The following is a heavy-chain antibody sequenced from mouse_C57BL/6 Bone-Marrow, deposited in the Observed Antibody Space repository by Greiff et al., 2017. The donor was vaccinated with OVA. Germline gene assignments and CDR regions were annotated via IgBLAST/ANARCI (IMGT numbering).Heavy chain of an antibody. Sequence: DVMLVESEGGLVQPGSSMKLSCTASGFTFSDYYMAWVRQVPEKGLEWVANINYDGSSTYYLDSLKSRFIISRDNAKNILYLQMSSLKSEDTATYYCARTSPYYYGSSYWYFDVWGTGTTVTVSS. CDR1: GFTFSDYY. CDR2: INYDGSST. CDR3: ARTSPYYYGSSYWYFDV. V-gene: IGHV5-16*01. J-gene: IGHJ1*03. D-gene: IGHD1-1*01.